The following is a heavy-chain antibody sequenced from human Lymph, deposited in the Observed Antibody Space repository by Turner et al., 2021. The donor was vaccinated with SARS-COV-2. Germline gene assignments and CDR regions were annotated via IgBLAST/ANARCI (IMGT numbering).Heavy chain of an antibody. CDR2: TYYSGST. Sequence: QLQLQESGPGLVKPSETLSLTCTVSGGSISSSTYYWGWIRQPPGKGLAWIGSTYYSGSTYQNPSLKSRVTISVDPSKNQISLKMSSVTAADTAVYYCARQRLTRYGMDVRGQGTTVTVSS. J-gene: IGHJ6*02. D-gene: IGHD2-21*02. CDR3: ARQRLTRYGMDV. CDR1: GGSISSSTYY. V-gene: IGHV4-39*01.